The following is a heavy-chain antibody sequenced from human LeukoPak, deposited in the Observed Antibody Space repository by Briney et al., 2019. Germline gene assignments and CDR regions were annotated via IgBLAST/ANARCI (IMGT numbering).Heavy chain of an antibody. CDR2: IYYSGST. CDR3: ARVTGYMIEDYFDY. J-gene: IGHJ4*02. CDR1: DDSITMYY. D-gene: IGHD3-22*01. Sequence: SETLSLTCSVSDDSITMYYWSWIRQPPGKGLEWIGYIYYSGSTNYNPSLKSRVTISVKTSKNQFSLKLSSVTAADTAVYYCARVTGYMIEDYFDYWGQGTPVTVSS. V-gene: IGHV4-59*01.